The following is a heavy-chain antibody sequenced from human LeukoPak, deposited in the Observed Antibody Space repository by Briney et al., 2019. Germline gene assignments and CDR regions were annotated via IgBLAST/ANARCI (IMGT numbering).Heavy chain of an antibody. CDR1: GYSFTTYW. D-gene: IGHD2/OR15-2a*01. V-gene: IGHV5-51*01. CDR2: ISPTDSDT. CDR3: ARLNSPSYFDY. Sequence: GESLKISCKGSGYSFTTYWIGWVRQMPGEGLEWMGIISPTDSDTKYNPSFQAQVTMSADKSISTAYLQWTSLKASDTAIYYCARLNSPSYFDYWGQGTLVIVSS. J-gene: IGHJ4*02.